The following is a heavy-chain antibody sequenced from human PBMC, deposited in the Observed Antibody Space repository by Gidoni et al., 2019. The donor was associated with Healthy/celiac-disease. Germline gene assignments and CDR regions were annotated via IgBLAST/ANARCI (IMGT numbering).Heavy chain of an antibody. V-gene: IGHV4-34*01. CDR2: INHSGST. CDR3: ARDYGMDV. J-gene: IGHJ6*02. Sequence: QVQLQQWGAGLLKPSETLSPTCAVYGGSFSGYYWSWIRQPPGKGLEWIGEINHSGSTNYNPSLKRRFTISVDTSKTQFSLKLSSVTAADTAVYYCARDYGMDVWGQGTTVTVSS. CDR1: GGSFSGYY.